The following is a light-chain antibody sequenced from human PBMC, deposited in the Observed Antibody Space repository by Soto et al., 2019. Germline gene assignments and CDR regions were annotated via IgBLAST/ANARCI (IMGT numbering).Light chain of an antibody. Sequence: IQLTQSPSSLSASVGDRVTITCRASQGISSYLAWYQQKAGKAPRLLIYAASALQSGVPSRFSGSRSGTDFTLTISSLQPEDFATYYCQQLNTNPALTFGGGTKVEIK. CDR2: AAS. CDR1: QGISSY. CDR3: QQLNTNPALT. J-gene: IGKJ4*01. V-gene: IGKV1-9*01.